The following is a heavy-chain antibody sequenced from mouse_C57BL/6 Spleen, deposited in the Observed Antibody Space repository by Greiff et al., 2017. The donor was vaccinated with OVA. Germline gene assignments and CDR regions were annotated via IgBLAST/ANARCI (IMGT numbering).Heavy chain of an antibody. CDR3: SRGYGYDYLDY. Sequence: EVKLVESGGGLVKPGGSLKLSCAASGFTFSDYGMHWVRQAPEKGLEWVAYISSGSSTIYYADTVKGRFSIYRDNAKNTLFLLMTSLRSEYTAMYYCSRGYGYDYLDYWGQGTTLTVSS. V-gene: IGHV5-17*01. CDR1: GFTFSDYG. J-gene: IGHJ2*01. D-gene: IGHD2-2*01. CDR2: ISSGSSTI.